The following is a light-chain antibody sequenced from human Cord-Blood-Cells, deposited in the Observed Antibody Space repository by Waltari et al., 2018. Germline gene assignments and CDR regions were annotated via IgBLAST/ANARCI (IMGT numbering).Light chain of an antibody. CDR2: SAS. J-gene: IGKJ2*01. V-gene: IGKV3-20*01. CDR1: QSVSSSY. CDR3: QQYCSSPPYT. Sequence: EIVLTQSPGTLSSSPGERATLSCRARQSVSSSYLAWYQQKPGQAPRHLIYSASSRATGIPDRFSGSESGTDFALTISRLEPEDFAVCYCQQYCSSPPYTFGQGTKLEI.